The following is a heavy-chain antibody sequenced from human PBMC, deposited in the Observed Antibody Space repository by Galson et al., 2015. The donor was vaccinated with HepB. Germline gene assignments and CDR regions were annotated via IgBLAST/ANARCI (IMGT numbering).Heavy chain of an antibody. Sequence: SVKVSCKASGYTFTSYGISWVRQAPGQGLEWMGWISAYNDDIKYAQNLQGRVTMTTDTSTSTIYVELRSLRSDDTAVYYCAREYCSSTSCYNPDYWGQGTLVTVSS. CDR1: GYTFTSYG. J-gene: IGHJ4*02. CDR3: AREYCSSTSCYNPDY. CDR2: ISAYNDDI. V-gene: IGHV1-18*01. D-gene: IGHD2-2*02.